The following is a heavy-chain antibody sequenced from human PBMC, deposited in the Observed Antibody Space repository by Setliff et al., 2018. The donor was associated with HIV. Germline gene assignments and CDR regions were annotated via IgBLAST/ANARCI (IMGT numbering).Heavy chain of an antibody. J-gene: IGHJ4*02. CDR2: LFYNGNT. CDR1: GGSISNNSYY. Sequence: PSETLSLTCTVSGGSISNNSYYWGWVRQPPGKGLELIGNLFYNGNTYYNPFLKSRVTISVDTSKNQFSLKLSSVTAADTAIYFCARQFRYPNRAVAGVDYWGQGTLVTVSS. D-gene: IGHD6-19*01. CDR3: ARQFRYPNRAVAGVDY. V-gene: IGHV4-39*01.